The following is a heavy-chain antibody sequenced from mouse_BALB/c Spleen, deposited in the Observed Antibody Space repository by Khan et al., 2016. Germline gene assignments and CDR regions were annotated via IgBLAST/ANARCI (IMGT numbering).Heavy chain of an antibody. CDR3: ARYDVENYAMDY. CDR2: ISSCSSNI. CDR1: GFTFSSFG. D-gene: IGHD2-12*01. V-gene: IGHV5-17*02. Sequence: EVELVESGGGLVQPGGSRKLSCAASGFTFSSFGMNWVRQAPEKGLEWVAYISSCSSNINYADTVKGRFTISRDNPSNTLYLQLTSLRSEDTAMEYCARYDVENYAMDYWGQGTSVTVSS. J-gene: IGHJ4*01.